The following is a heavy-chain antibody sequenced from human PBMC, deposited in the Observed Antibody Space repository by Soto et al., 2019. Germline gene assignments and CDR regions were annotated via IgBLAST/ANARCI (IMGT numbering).Heavy chain of an antibody. Sequence: XTISLPRAVCGXFLSSGNYWGWIRKPPGKGLSWIGSTFHGGKNYYNPSLKSRVTISVDMSKNQFSLQMNSVTAADTAVYYCARARWYDAFDVWGEGIVGTVSS. CDR3: ARARWYDAFDV. J-gene: IGHJ3*01. CDR1: GXFLSSGNY. V-gene: IGHV4-38-2*01. CDR2: TFHGGKN. D-gene: IGHD2-15*01.